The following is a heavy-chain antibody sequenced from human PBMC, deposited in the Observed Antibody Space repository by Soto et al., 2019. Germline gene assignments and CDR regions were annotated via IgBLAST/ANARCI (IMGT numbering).Heavy chain of an antibody. Sequence: PGGSLRLSCAASGFTFSSYGVHWVRQAPGKGLEWVAVISYDGSNKYYADSVKGRFTISRDNSKNTLYLQMNSLRAEDTAVYYCAKDRVLGSSSWLYYYYYGMDVWGQGTTVTVSS. J-gene: IGHJ6*02. CDR2: ISYDGSNK. V-gene: IGHV3-30*18. D-gene: IGHD6-13*01. CDR3: AKDRVLGSSSWLYYYYYGMDV. CDR1: GFTFSSYG.